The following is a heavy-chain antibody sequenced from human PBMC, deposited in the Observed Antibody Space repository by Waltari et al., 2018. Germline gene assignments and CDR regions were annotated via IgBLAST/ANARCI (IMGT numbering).Heavy chain of an antibody. V-gene: IGHV3-7*01. CDR2: IKQDGRAK. J-gene: IGHJ3*02. D-gene: IGHD1-20*01. CDR1: GFTFTNFY. CDR3: ARGYVGAFDM. Sequence: EVQVVESGGGLVQPGGSLRLSCAASGFTFTNFYMAWVRQTPGKGLEWVASIKQDGRAKYYVDSGRGRFTISRDNAKNSLFLQMNSLRAEDTAVYYCARGYVGAFDMWGQGTMVTVSS.